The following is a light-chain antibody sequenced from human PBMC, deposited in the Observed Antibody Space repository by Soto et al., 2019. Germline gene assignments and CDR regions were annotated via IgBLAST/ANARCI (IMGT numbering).Light chain of an antibody. V-gene: IGKV1-39*01. CDR2: AAS. CDR3: HQSYRTPT. CDR1: QSISSY. Sequence: DIQMTQSPSSLSASVGDRVTITCRASQSISSYLNWYQQKPGKAPNLLIYAASSLQSGVPSRFSGSGSGTDFTLTISRLQPEDFATYYCHQSYRTPTFAQGTKWIS. J-gene: IGKJ1*01.